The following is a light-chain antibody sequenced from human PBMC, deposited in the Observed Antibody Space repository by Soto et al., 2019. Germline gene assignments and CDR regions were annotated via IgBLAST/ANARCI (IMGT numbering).Light chain of an antibody. CDR1: QGISNS. Sequence: DIQMTQSPSSVSASVGDRVTITCRASQGISNSLAWYQQKPGKAPKLLIYAASTLQSGVPSRFSGSGTGTDFTLTINGLQPEDVATYSCQQYVSLPYTFGQGTKLEIK. V-gene: IGKV1-12*01. CDR3: QQYVSLPYT. J-gene: IGKJ2*01. CDR2: AAS.